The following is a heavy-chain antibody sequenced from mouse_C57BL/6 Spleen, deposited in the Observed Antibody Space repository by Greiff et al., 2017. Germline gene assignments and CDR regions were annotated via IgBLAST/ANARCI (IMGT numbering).Heavy chain of an antibody. CDR1: GFSLTSYG. Sequence: VKLMESGPGLVQPSQSLSITCTVSGFSLTSYGVHWVRQSPGKGLEWLGVIWSGGSTDYNAAFISRLSISKDNSKSQVFFKMNSLQADDTAIYYCARRGNYVDWYFEVWGTGTTVTVSS. D-gene: IGHD1-1*02. CDR3: ARRGNYVDWYFEV. CDR2: IWSGGST. J-gene: IGHJ1*03. V-gene: IGHV2-2*01.